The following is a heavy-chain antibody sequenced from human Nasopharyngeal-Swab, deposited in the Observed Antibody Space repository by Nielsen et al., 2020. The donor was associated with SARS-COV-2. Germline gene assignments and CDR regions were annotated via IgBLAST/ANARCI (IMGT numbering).Heavy chain of an antibody. V-gene: IGHV4-34*01. CDR2: IHHSGTT. D-gene: IGHD3-3*01. CDR1: GGSFNDYR. Sequence: SETLSLTCAVSGGSFNDYRRHWIRQAPGKGLQWIGAIHHSGTTNYNPSLKSRIRTSVDTPKKQFSLSLSSVTAADTAVYYCARGPGLYSEIWSGYYAAFDIWGQGTLVTVSS. CDR3: ARGPGLYSEIWSGYYAAFDI. J-gene: IGHJ3*02.